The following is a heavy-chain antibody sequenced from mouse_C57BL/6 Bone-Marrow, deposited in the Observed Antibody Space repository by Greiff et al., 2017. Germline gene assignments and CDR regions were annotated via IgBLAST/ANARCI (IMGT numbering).Heavy chain of an antibody. J-gene: IGHJ3*01. CDR1: GYSITSGYY. CDR3: AREVFSWFAY. CDR2: ISYDGSN. Sequence: EVQLVESGPGLVKPSQSLSLTCSVTGYSITSGYYWNWIRQFPGNKLEWKGYISYDGSNNYNPSLKNRISITRDTSKNQFFLKLNSVTTEDTATYYCAREVFSWFAYWGQGTLVTVSA. V-gene: IGHV3-6*01.